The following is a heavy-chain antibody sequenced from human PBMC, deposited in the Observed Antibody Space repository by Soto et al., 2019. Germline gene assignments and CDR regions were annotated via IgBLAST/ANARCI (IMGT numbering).Heavy chain of an antibody. V-gene: IGHV1-46*01. J-gene: IGHJ4*02. Sequence: ASVKVSCKASGFSFSDYFMHWVRQAPGQGLEWMGIINPSGDSRNYAQKFQGRVTITRDTSTSTVYMDLSSLRYEDTAVYYCARNLPAATTEVVFDYWGQGTQVTVSS. CDR1: GFSFSDYF. CDR2: INPSGDSR. D-gene: IGHD2-2*01. CDR3: ARNLPAATTEVVFDY.